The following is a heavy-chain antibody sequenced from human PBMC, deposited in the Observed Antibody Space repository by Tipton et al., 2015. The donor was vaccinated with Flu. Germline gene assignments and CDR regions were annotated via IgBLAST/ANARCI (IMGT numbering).Heavy chain of an antibody. CDR1: GFTFDNYA. Sequence: SLRLSCLGSGFTFDNYAMHWVRQAPGKGLEWVAGISWDGKTNRIGSADSVKGRFTISRDNAENSLYLEMTDLRVEDSALYFCAKDLFPHRDGYSHTFDYWGQGTRVIVSS. D-gene: IGHD5-18*01. CDR2: ISWDGKTNRI. J-gene: IGHJ4*02. V-gene: IGHV3-9*01. CDR3: AKDLFPHRDGYSHTFDY.